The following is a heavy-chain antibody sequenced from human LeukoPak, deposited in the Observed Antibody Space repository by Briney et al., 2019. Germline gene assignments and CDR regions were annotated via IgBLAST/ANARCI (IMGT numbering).Heavy chain of an antibody. D-gene: IGHD2-21*02. Sequence: GGSLRLSCAASGFTFSSYSMNWVRQAPGKGLEWVSYISSSSSTVYYADSVKGRFTTSRDNAKNSLYLQMNSLRDEDTAVYYCAREAVTATWGGRYYFDYWGQGTLVTVSS. CDR2: ISSSSSTV. J-gene: IGHJ4*02. CDR3: AREAVTATWGGRYYFDY. CDR1: GFTFSSYS. V-gene: IGHV3-48*02.